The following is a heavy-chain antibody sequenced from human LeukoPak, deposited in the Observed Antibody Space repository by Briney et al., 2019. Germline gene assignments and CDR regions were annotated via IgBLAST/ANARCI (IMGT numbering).Heavy chain of an antibody. D-gene: IGHD3-22*01. CDR2: IIPIFGTA. J-gene: IGHJ4*02. Sequence: SVKVSCKASGGTFSSYAISWVRQAPGQGLEWMGGIIPIFGTANYAQKFQGRVTITTDESTSTAYMELSSLRSEDTAVYYCARPYYYDSSGYYLDYWGQGTLVTVSS. CDR3: ARPYYYDSSGYYLDY. V-gene: IGHV1-69*05. CDR1: GGTFSSYA.